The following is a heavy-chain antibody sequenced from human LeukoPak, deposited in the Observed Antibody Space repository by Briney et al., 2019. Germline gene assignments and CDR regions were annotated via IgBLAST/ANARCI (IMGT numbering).Heavy chain of an antibody. CDR3: ARRSIAAAGLGFYYFMDV. CDR2: IYPGDSDT. Sequence: GESLKISCKGSGYSFTGYWIGWVRQMPGKGLEWMGIIYPGDSDTRYSPSFQGQVTISADKSISTAYLQWSSLKASDTAMYYCARRSIAAAGLGFYYFMDVWGKGTTVTVSS. D-gene: IGHD6-13*01. CDR1: GYSFTGYW. V-gene: IGHV5-51*01. J-gene: IGHJ6*03.